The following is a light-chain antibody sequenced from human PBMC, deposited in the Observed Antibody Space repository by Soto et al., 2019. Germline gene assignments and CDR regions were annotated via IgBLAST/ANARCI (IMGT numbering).Light chain of an antibody. CDR2: EVA. CDR1: GSDVGSYNR. J-gene: IGLJ3*02. V-gene: IGLV2-18*02. CDR3: TSYTSRNPWV. Sequence: QSVLTQPPSVSGSPGQSVTISCTGTGSDVGSYNRVSWYQQPPGTAPKLIIYEVATRPSGVPGRFSGSKSGNTASLTISGLQAEDEAAYYCTSYTSRNPWVFGGGTKVTVL.